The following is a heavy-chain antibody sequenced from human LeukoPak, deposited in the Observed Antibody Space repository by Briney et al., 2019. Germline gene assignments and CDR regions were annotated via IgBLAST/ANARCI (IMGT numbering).Heavy chain of an antibody. V-gene: IGHV4-31*11. J-gene: IGHJ4*02. CDR1: GGSFSGYY. CDR2: IYYSGST. Sequence: PSETLSLTCAVYGGSFSGYYWSWIRQHPGKGLEWIGYIYYSGSTYYNPSLKSRVTISVDTSKNQFSLKLSSVTAADTAVYYCARDGDDSSGYYSWGQGTLVTVSS. CDR3: ARDGDDSSGYYS. D-gene: IGHD3-22*01.